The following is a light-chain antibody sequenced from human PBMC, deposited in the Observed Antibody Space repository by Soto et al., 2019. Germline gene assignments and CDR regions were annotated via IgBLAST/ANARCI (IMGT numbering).Light chain of an antibody. J-gene: IGLJ2*01. Sequence: QSVLTQSPSASASLGASVRLTCTLSSGQSTYTIAWHQQQPEQGPRYLMTLHSDGSHTKGGGIPDRFSGSSSGAERYLTISSLQSEDEADYYCQTWATGIVVFGGGTQLTV. CDR3: QTWATGIVV. CDR1: SGQSTYT. V-gene: IGLV4-69*01. CDR2: LHSDGSH.